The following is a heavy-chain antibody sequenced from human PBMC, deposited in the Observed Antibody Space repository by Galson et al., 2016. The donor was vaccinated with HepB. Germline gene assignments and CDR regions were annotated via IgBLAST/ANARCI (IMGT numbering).Heavy chain of an antibody. CDR1: GDTFSNYT. D-gene: IGHD1-26*01. CDR3: ARPGFSENSGPFDF. J-gene: IGHJ4*02. V-gene: IGHV1-69*13. Sequence: SVKVSCKASGDTFSNYTLSWVRQAPGQGLEWMGGVIPMFGTTKYAQKFQGRVTISADETTRTAYLELSSLKSEDTAVYYCARPGFSENSGPFDFWGQGTLLTVSS. CDR2: VIPMFGTT.